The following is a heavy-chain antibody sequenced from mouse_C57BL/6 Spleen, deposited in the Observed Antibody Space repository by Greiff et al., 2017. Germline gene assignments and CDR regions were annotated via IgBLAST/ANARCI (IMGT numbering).Heavy chain of an antibody. CDR3: ARDRSPVFAAMDY. V-gene: IGHV5-4*01. J-gene: IGHJ4*01. CDR1: GFTFSSYA. Sequence: EVKVEESGGGLVKPGGSLKLSCAASGFTFSSYAMSWVRQTPEKRLEWVATISDGGSYTYYPDNVKGRFTISRDTAKNNLYLQMSHLKSEDTAMYYCARDRSPVFAAMDYWGQGTSVTVSS. CDR2: ISDGGSYT.